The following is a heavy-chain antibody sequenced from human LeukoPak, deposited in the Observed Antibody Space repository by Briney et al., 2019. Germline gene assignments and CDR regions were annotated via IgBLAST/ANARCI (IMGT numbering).Heavy chain of an antibody. CDR1: GFTFSSYA. CDR3: ARDRRERFGEFFGY. J-gene: IGHJ4*02. V-gene: IGHV3-30*04. D-gene: IGHD3-10*01. CDR2: ISYDGSNK. Sequence: GGSLRLSCAPSGFTFSSYAMHWVRQAPGKGLEWVAVISYDGSNKYYADSVKGRFTISRDNSKNTLYLQMNSLRAEDTAVYYCARDRRERFGEFFGYWGQGTLVTVSS.